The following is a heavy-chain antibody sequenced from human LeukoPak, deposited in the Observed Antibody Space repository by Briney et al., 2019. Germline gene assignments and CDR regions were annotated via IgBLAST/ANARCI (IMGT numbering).Heavy chain of an antibody. Sequence: GASVKVSCKASGYTFTSYDINWVRQATGQGLEWMGWMNPNSGNTGYAQKFQGRVTMTRNTSISTAYMELSSLRSEDTAVYYCARGHSSSSTRYYYYYYMDVWGKGTTVTVSS. CDR2: MNPNSGNT. J-gene: IGHJ6*03. V-gene: IGHV1-8*01. CDR3: ARGHSSSSTRYYYYYYMDV. CDR1: GYTFTSYD. D-gene: IGHD6-6*01.